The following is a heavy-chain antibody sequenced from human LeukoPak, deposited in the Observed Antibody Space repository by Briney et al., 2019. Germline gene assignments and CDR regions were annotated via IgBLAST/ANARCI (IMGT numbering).Heavy chain of an antibody. CDR1: GYSFSDFY. V-gene: IGHV1-2*02. Sequence: ASVSVSCKASGYSFSDFYIHWVRQAPEQGLEWMGWINPKSGATTYAERFRGRVTMTRDTSFNTVYLELTSLYSDDTAVFYRARDYSDGYNRRDAFDIWGQGTTLIVSS. CDR2: INPKSGAT. CDR3: ARDYSDGYNRRDAFDI. J-gene: IGHJ3*02. D-gene: IGHD5-18*01.